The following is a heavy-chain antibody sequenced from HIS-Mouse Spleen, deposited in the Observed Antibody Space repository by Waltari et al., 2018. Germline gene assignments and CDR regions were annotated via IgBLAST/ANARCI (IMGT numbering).Heavy chain of an antibody. J-gene: IGHJ2*01. Sequence: EVQLVESGGGLVKPGGSLRLSCAASGFTFSSYSLNWVRQAPGTGLEWVSSFSSSSSYTYEANRVKGRVTISRANAKNSLYLQMNGVGAEDTAVYYCGRELVIWYFDLWGRGTLVTVSS. CDR1: GFTFSSYS. CDR3: GRELVIWYFDL. CDR2: FSSSSSYT. D-gene: IGHD2-21*01. V-gene: IGHV3-21*01.